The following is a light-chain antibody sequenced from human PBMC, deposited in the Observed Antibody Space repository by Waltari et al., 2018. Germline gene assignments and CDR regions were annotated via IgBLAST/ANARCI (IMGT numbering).Light chain of an antibody. J-gene: IGKJ1*01. CDR1: QSVGRS. Sequence: EIVLTQSPGTLSLSPGERATLPCRASQSVGRSLAWYQQKPGQAPRLRIYDTAIRATGTPGRFSGSGSGTDFSLAISSLEPEDFAVYFCQHYVNLPVTFGQGTKVEI. CDR2: DTA. CDR3: QHYVNLPVT. V-gene: IGKV3-20*01.